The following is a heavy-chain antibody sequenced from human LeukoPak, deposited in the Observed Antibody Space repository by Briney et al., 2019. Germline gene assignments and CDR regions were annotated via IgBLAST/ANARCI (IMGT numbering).Heavy chain of an antibody. J-gene: IGHJ4*02. Sequence: XSXVXXXPGKGLEWVSAISGSGGSTYYADSVKGRFTISRDNSKNTLYLQMNSLRAEDTAVYYCAKPVGYCSGGSCYGSITVTTSADYWGQGTLVTVSS. D-gene: IGHD2-15*01. CDR3: AKPVGYCSGGSCYGSITVTTSADY. CDR2: ISGSGGST. V-gene: IGHV3-23*01.